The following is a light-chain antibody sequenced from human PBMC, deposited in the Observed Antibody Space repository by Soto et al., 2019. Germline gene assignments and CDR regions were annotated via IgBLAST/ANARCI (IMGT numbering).Light chain of an antibody. J-gene: IGLJ1*01. CDR1: SSDVGGYNF. V-gene: IGLV2-14*03. CDR2: DLT. CDR3: SSFTSSSTYV. Sequence: QSVLAQPASVSGSPGQSITISCTGTSSDVGGYNFVSWYQQHPGKAPKLMIYDLTYRSSGVSYRFSGSKSGNTASLTISGLQAEDEADYYCSSFTSSSTYVFGTGTKLTVL.